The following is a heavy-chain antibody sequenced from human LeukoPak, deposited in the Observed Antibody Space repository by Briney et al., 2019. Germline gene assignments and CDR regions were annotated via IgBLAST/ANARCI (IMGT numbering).Heavy chain of an antibody. CDR1: GFTFSSFG. CDR2: ISYDGNEE. V-gene: IGHV3-30*18. D-gene: IGHD4-11*01. J-gene: IGHJ6*04. Sequence: QTGGSLRLSCAASGFTFSSFGMHWVRQAPGKGLEWVSVISYDGNEEYYADSVKGRFTISRDNSKNTLYLQMNSLRAEDTAVYYCAKAHLPDYPYLMDVWGKGTTVTISS. CDR3: AKAHLPDYPYLMDV.